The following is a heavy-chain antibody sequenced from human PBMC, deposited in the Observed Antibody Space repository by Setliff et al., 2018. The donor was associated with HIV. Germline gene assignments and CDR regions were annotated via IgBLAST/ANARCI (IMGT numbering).Heavy chain of an antibody. D-gene: IGHD3-22*01. V-gene: IGHV4-34*01. CDR2: INHSGNT. CDR3: ARHSGLGDYYSPFDY. J-gene: IGHJ4*02. CDR1: GGSFSGYY. Sequence: SETLSLTCAFNGGSFSGYYWMWIRQSPGEGLEWIGEINHSGNTNYNPSLKSRVTISVDTSKNQFSLKLSSVTAADTTVYYCARHSGLGDYYSPFDYWGPGTLVTVSS.